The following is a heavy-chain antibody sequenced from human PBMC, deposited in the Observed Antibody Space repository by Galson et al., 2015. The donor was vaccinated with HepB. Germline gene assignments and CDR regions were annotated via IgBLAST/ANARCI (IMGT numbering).Heavy chain of an antibody. V-gene: IGHV1-2*02. CDR2: IFPNSGGT. CDR1: KSTFSDYY. D-gene: IGHD1-26*01. CDR3: ARGRSKWELLRGYFDY. Sequence: SVTVSCKASKSTFSDYYIHWVRQAPGQGLEWMGWIFPNSGGTTYAQVFQGRVTLTSDASINTAYMYLSSLTSDDTAVYYCARGRSKWELLRGYFDYWGQGTLVTVSS. J-gene: IGHJ4*02.